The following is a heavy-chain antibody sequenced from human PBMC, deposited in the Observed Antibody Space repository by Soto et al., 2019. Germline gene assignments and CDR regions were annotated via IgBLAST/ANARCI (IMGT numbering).Heavy chain of an antibody. V-gene: IGHV1-46*01. CDR2: INPSGGST. CDR3: ARDYYDSSGYYLGSDY. D-gene: IGHD3-22*01. Sequence: ASVKVSCKASGYTFTSYYMHWVRQAPGQGLEWMGIINPSGGSTSYAQKFQGRVTMTRDTSTSTVYMKLSSLRSEDTAVYYCARDYYDSSGYYLGSDYWGQGTLVTVSS. CDR1: GYTFTSYY. J-gene: IGHJ4*02.